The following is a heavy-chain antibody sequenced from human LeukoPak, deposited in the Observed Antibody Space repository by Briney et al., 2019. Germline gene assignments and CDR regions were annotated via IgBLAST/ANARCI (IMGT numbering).Heavy chain of an antibody. CDR2: TNPSGGST. Sequence: GASVKVSCMASGYTFTSYYMHWVRQAPGQELEWMGITNPSGGSTSYAQKFQGRVTMTRDMSTSTVYMELSSLRSEDTAVYYCARVGYCSSTSCPGFGYWGQGTLVTVSS. CDR3: ARVGYCSSTSCPGFGY. J-gene: IGHJ4*02. CDR1: GYTFTSYY. D-gene: IGHD2-2*01. V-gene: IGHV1-46*01.